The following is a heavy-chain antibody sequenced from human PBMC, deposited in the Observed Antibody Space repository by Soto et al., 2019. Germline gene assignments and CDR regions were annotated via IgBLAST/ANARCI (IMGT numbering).Heavy chain of an antibody. J-gene: IGHJ3*02. Sequence: ASVKVSCKASGYTFTSYYMHWVRQAPGQGLEWMGIINPSGGSTSYAQKFQGRVTMTRDTSTSTVYMELSSLRSEDTAVYYCAGAIGRFLEWLLLAPENDDAFDIWGQGTMVTVSS. CDR2: INPSGGST. V-gene: IGHV1-46*03. CDR1: GYTFTSYY. D-gene: IGHD3-3*01. CDR3: AGAIGRFLEWLLLAPENDDAFDI.